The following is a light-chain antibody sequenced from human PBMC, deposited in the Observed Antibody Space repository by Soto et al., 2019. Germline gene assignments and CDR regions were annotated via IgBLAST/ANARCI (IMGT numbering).Light chain of an antibody. CDR3: SSYTTVRTLV. CDR2: DVS. J-gene: IGLJ3*02. CDR1: SSDLGDYNS. V-gene: IGLV2-14*01. Sequence: QSALTQPASVSGSPGQSITISCTGTSSDLGDYNSVSWYQHHPGKAPKLMIYDVSHRPSGVSNRFSGYKSGNTASLTISGLQTEDEAAYYCSSYTTVRTLVFGEGTKLTV.